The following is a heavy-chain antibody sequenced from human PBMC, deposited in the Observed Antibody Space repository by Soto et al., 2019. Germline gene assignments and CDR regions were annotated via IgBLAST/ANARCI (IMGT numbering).Heavy chain of an antibody. V-gene: IGHV3-30*18. D-gene: IGHD3-10*01. CDR3: ANLTVRGVIGYYYYGMDV. J-gene: IGHJ6*02. Sequence: GGSLRLSCAASGFTFSSYGMHWVRQAPGKGLEWVAVISYDGSNKYYADSVKGRFTISRDNSKNTLSLQMNSLRAEDTAVYYCANLTVRGVIGYYYYGMDVWGQGTTVTVS. CDR2: ISYDGSNK. CDR1: GFTFSSYG.